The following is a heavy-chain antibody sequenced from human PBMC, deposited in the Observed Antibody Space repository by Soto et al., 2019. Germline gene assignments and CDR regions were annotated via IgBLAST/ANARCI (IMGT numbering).Heavy chain of an antibody. CDR1: GGSFSGYY. V-gene: IGHV4-34*01. Sequence: QVQLQQWGAGLLKPSETLSLTCAVYGGSFSGYYWSWIRQPPGKGLEWIGEINHSGSTNYNPSLKSRVTISVDTSKNQFSLKLSSVTAADTAVYYCAREVYRGGTAAVLLDYWGQGTLVTVSS. D-gene: IGHD3-16*01. CDR2: INHSGST. CDR3: AREVYRGGTAAVLLDY. J-gene: IGHJ4*02.